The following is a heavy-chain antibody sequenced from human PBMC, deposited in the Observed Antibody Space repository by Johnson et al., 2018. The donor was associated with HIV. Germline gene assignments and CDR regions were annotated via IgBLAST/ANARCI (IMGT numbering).Heavy chain of an antibody. D-gene: IGHD2-15*01. CDR2: IRYDGSNK. V-gene: IGHV3-30*02. CDR1: GFTFDDYG. Sequence: QVQLVESGGGLVKPGGSLRLSCAASGFTFDDYGMSWVRQAPGKGLEWVAFIRYDGSNKYYADSVKGRFTISRDNSKNTLYLQMNSLRAEDTAVYYCARSQVAATSEGAFDIWGQGTMVTVSS. CDR3: ARSQVAATSEGAFDI. J-gene: IGHJ3*02.